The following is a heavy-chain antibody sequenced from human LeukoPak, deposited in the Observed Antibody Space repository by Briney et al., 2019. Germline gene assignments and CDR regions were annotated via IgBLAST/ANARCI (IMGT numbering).Heavy chain of an antibody. J-gene: IGHJ4*02. CDR1: GFTFSGYG. D-gene: IGHD3-3*02. V-gene: IGHV3-33*01. CDR2: IWFDGSNK. Sequence: PGRSLRVSCAASGFTFSGYGMHWVRRAPGKGLEWVAAIWFDGSNKYYADFVKGRFTISRDNPKNTLFLQMNSLRAEDTAVYYCARDFSGYFDYWGQGTLVTVSS. CDR3: ARDFSGYFDY.